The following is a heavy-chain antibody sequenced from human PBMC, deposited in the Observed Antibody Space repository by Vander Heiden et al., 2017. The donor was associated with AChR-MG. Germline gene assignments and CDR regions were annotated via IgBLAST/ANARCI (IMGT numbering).Heavy chain of an antibody. D-gene: IGHD2-2*01. CDR1: GVSTSSYY. J-gene: IGHJ4*02. CDR2: IKYGGST. Sequence: QVQLQESGPGLVKPSATLSLSCSVSGVSTSSYYWNWIRQPPGKGLEWIGYIKYGGSTNYNPSLKSRVTISVDTSKNQLSLNLTSVTAADTALYYCARSSRPLNEHFDSWGQGTLVTVSS. CDR3: ARSSRPLNEHFDS. V-gene: IGHV4-59*01.